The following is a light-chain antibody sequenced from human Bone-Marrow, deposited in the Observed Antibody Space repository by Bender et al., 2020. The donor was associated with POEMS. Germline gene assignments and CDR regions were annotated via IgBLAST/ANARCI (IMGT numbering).Light chain of an antibody. Sequence: QSALTQPASVSGSPGQSIIISCTGTSSDVGTYDLVSWYQQYPGKAPKLMIYEVSKRPSGVSHRFSGSKSGNTASLTISGLQAEDEADYYCCSYAGNNVDVIFGGGTKLTVL. CDR1: SSDVGTYDL. CDR2: EVS. CDR3: CSYAGNNVDVI. J-gene: IGLJ2*01. V-gene: IGLV2-23*02.